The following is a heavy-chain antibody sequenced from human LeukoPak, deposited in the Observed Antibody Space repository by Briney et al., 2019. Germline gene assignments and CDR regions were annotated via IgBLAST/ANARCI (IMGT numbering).Heavy chain of an antibody. Sequence: GGSLRLSCAASGFTFSSYSMNWVRQAPGKGPEWVSYISSSSSSIYYTDSVKGRFTISRDNAKNSLYLQMNSLRVEDTAVYYCARLEQWLTPYWGQGTLVTVSS. CDR3: ARLEQWLTPY. V-gene: IGHV3-48*04. J-gene: IGHJ4*02. D-gene: IGHD6-19*01. CDR2: ISSSSSSI. CDR1: GFTFSSYS.